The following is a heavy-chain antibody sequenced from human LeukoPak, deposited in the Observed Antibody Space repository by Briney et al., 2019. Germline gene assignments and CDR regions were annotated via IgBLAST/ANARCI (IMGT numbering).Heavy chain of an antibody. V-gene: IGHV3-72*01. Sequence: GGSLRLSCAASGFTFSDHYMDWVRQAPGKGLEWVGRTRNKANSYTTEYAASVKGRFTISRDDSKNSLYLQMNSLKTEDTAVYYCARAFRGHSYDFRGQGTLVTVSS. J-gene: IGHJ4*02. CDR2: TRNKANSYTT. D-gene: IGHD5-18*01. CDR1: GFTFSDHY. CDR3: ARAFRGHSYDF.